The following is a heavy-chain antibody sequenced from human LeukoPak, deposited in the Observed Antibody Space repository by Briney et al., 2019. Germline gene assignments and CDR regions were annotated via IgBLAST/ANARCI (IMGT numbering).Heavy chain of an antibody. CDR2: ISYDGSSK. V-gene: IGHV3-30*04. Sequence: PGGSLRLSCAASGFTFSTYAMHWVRQAPGKGLEWVAVISYDGSSKYYADSVKGRFTISRDNAKNSVYLQMNSLRAEDTAVYYCARGVLNPQLYGYWGQGTLVTVSS. CDR1: GFTFSTYA. D-gene: IGHD2-2*01. CDR3: ARGVLNPQLYGY. J-gene: IGHJ4*02.